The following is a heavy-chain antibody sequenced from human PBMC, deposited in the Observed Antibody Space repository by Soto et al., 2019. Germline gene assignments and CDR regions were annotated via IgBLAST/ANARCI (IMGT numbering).Heavy chain of an antibody. CDR3: ARLENRYYNIDV. D-gene: IGHD1-1*01. V-gene: IGHV4-59*01. Sequence: QVQLQESGPGLVKPSETLSLTCTVSGGSISSYYWSWIRQPPGKGLEWIGYIYYSGSTNYNPSLTSRLTISVDTSKNQFSLKLSSVTSADTAVYYCARLENRYYNIDVWGKGTTVTVSS. J-gene: IGHJ6*03. CDR1: GGSISSYY. CDR2: IYYSGST.